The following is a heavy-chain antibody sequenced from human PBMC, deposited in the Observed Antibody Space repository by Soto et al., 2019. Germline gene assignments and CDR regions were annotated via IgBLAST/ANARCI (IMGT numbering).Heavy chain of an antibody. V-gene: IGHV3-48*01. CDR3: ARYEDYGNYERPNYYYYAMDV. D-gene: IGHD4-17*01. J-gene: IGHJ6*02. CDR1: GFTFSSYS. Sequence: GGSLRLSCAASGFTFSSYSMNWVRQAPGKGLEWVSYTSTSSSTIYYADSVKGRFTISRDNAKKSLYLQMNSLRAEDTAVYYCARYEDYGNYERPNYYYYAMDVWGQGTTVTVSS. CDR2: TSTSSSTI.